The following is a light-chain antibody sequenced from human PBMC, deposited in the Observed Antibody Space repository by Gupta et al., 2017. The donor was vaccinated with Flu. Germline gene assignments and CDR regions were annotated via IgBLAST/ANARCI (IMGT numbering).Light chain of an antibody. V-gene: IGKV1-9*01. J-gene: IGKJ1*01. Sequence: DIQLTQSPSFLSASVGDRVTITCRASQGISSYLAWYQQKPGKAPKLLIYDASTLQSGVPSRFSGSGSGTEFTLTISILQPEDFATYYCQQLNSYPWTFGQGTKVEIK. CDR1: QGISSY. CDR2: DAS. CDR3: QQLNSYPWT.